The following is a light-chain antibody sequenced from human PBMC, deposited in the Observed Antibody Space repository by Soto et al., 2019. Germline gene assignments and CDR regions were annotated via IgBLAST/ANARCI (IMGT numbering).Light chain of an antibody. Sequence: DIQITQSPSSLSASVGDRVTITFLASQSISTFLNWYQEKPGKAPKLLVYAASTLHRGVPSRFSGSGSGTDFTLTIRSLQPEDFASYFCQQSYSTPWTFDQGTKVDIK. CDR3: QQSYSTPWT. V-gene: IGKV1-39*01. CDR2: AAS. J-gene: IGKJ1*01. CDR1: QSISTF.